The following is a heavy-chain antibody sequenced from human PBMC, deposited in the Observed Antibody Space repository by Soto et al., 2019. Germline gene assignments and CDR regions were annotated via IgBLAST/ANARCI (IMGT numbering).Heavy chain of an antibody. V-gene: IGHV3-48*02. Sequence: GVSLRLSCAASGFSSSSYAMNWVRQAPGQGLEWVSFISGRGTTIYCANSVKGRFTVSRDNAPNSLFLQVDSLRDEDTAVYYCARGDLWGGRCYVHWFDPRGEVTMVGVGS. CDR2: ISGRGTTI. D-gene: IGHD2-15*01. CDR3: ARGDLWGGRCYVHWFDP. CDR1: GFSSSSYA. J-gene: IGHJ5*02.